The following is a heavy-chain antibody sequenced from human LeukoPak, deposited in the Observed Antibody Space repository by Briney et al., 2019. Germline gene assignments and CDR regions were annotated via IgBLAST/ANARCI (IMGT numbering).Heavy chain of an antibody. CDR1: GGSFSGYY. V-gene: IGHV4-34*01. J-gene: IGHJ5*02. Sequence: SETLPLTCAVYGGSFSGYYWSWIRQPPGKGLEWIGEINHSGSTNYNPSLKSRVTISVDTSKNQFSLKLSSVTAADTAVYYCARGRTYYYGSGSSNWFDPWGQGTLVTVSS. CDR3: ARGRTYYYGSGSSNWFDP. D-gene: IGHD3-10*01. CDR2: INHSGST.